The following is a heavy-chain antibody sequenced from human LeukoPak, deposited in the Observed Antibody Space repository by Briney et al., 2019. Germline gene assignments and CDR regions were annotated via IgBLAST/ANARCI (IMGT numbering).Heavy chain of an antibody. Sequence: SXXLSLTCTVSGGSISSYYWSWVRQPPGEGLEWVGYIYYSGSTIYNPSLKSRVTISVDTSKNQFSLKLSSVTAAGTAVYYCARGYSGYDYFDYWGQGTLVTVSS. CDR3: ARGYSGYDYFDY. CDR1: GGSISSYY. CDR2: IYYSGST. D-gene: IGHD5-12*01. V-gene: IGHV4-59*01. J-gene: IGHJ4*02.